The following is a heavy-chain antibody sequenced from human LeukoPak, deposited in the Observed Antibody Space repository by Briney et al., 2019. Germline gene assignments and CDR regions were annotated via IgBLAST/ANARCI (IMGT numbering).Heavy chain of an antibody. CDR3: ARDYSHTVDV. CDR2: ISYGGTNK. V-gene: IGHV3-30-3*01. Sequence: GGALRLAFAASGFPFTAYARDWGRQAPGKGLEWVALISYGGTNKFYADSVEGRFTISRDNSKNTLYLQMNSLGADDTAVYYCARDYSHTVDVWGRGTTVTVSS. J-gene: IGHJ6*02. D-gene: IGHD2-15*01. CDR1: GFPFTAYA.